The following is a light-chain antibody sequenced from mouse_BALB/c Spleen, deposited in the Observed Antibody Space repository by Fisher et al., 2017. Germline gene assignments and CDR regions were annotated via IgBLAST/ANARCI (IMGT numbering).Light chain of an antibody. V-gene: IGKV3-5*01. CDR1: EGVDSYGNSF. Sequence: DIVITQSPASLAVSLGQRATISCRASEGVDSYGNSFMHWYQQKPGQPPKLLIYRASNLESGIPARFSGSGSRTDFTLTINPVEADDVATYYCQQSNEDPWTFGGGTKLEIK. CDR3: QQSNEDPWT. CDR2: RAS. J-gene: IGKJ1*01.